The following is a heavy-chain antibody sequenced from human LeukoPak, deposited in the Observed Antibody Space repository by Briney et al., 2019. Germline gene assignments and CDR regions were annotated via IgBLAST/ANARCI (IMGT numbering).Heavy chain of an antibody. D-gene: IGHD3-10*01. J-gene: IGHJ6*02. CDR1: GGSISSSSYY. V-gene: IGHV4-39*01. CDR2: IYYSGST. CDR3: ARLGNVWFGELSYGMDV. Sequence: TSETLSLTCTVSGGSISSSSYYWGWICQPPGKGLERIGSIYYSGSTYYNPSLKSRVTISVDTSKNQFSLKLSSVTAADTAVYYCARLGNVWFGELSYGMDVWGQGTTVTVSS.